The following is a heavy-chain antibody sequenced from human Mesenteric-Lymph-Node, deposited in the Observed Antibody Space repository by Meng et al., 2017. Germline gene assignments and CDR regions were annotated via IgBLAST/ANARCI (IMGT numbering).Heavy chain of an antibody. CDR2: MNPNSGNT. Sequence: ASVKVSCKASGYTFTSYDINWVRQATGQGLEWTGWMNPNSGNTGYAQKFQGRVTITRNTSISTAYMELSSLRSEDTAVYYCARVVVVAAPYFDYWGQGTLVTVSS. J-gene: IGHJ4*02. CDR3: ARVVVVAAPYFDY. V-gene: IGHV1-8*03. D-gene: IGHD2-15*01. CDR1: GYTFTSYD.